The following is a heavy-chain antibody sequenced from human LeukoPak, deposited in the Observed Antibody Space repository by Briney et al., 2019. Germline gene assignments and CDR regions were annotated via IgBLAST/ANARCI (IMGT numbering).Heavy chain of an antibody. CDR2: IYHSGST. D-gene: IGHD3-16*01. V-gene: IGHV4-38-2*02. Sequence: SETLSLTCTVSGYSISSGYYWGWIRQPPGKGLEWIGSIYHSGSTYYNPSLKSRVTISVDTSKNQFSLKLSSVTAADTAVYYCGRDASVWGSLCDYWGQGTLVTVSS. CDR3: GRDASVWGSLCDY. J-gene: IGHJ4*02. CDR1: GYSISSGYY.